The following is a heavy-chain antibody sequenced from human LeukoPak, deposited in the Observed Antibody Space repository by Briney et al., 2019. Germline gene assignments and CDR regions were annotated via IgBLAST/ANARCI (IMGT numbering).Heavy chain of an antibody. J-gene: IGHJ4*02. CDR3: ARGLYYDFWSGYYSGNDY. CDR2: ISGSGGST. Sequence: AGGSLRLSCAASGFTFSSYAMSWVRQAPGKGLEWVSAISGSGGSTYYADSVKGRFTISRDNSKNTLYLQMNSLRAEDTAVYYCARGLYYDFWSGYYSGNDYWGQGTLVTVSS. CDR1: GFTFSSYA. V-gene: IGHV3-23*01. D-gene: IGHD3-3*01.